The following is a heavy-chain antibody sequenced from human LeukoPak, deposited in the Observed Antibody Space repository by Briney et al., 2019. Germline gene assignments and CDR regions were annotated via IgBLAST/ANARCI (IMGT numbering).Heavy chain of an antibody. CDR2: ISSSSSYI. Sequence: GGSLRLSCAASGFTFSSYSMNWVRQAPGKGLEWVSSISSSSSYIHYADSVKGRFTISRDNAKNSLYLQMNSLRAEDTAVYYCARSTVTTGLVDYWGQGTLVTVSS. CDR1: GFTFSSYS. V-gene: IGHV3-21*01. J-gene: IGHJ4*02. D-gene: IGHD4-17*01. CDR3: ARSTVTTGLVDY.